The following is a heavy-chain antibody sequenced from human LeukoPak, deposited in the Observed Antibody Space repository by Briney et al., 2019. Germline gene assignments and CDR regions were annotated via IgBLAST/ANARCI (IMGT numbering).Heavy chain of an antibody. CDR2: ISSRSTSI. D-gene: IGHD6-13*01. CDR1: GFTFSSYS. J-gene: IGHJ4*02. Sequence: GGSLRLSCAASGFTFSSYSMNWVRQAPGKGLEWVSYISSRSTSIYYADSVKGRFTISRDNAKNSLYLQMNSLRDEDTAVYYCARDQGVAAAGTSYFDYWGQGTLVTVSS. V-gene: IGHV3-48*02. CDR3: ARDQGVAAAGTSYFDY.